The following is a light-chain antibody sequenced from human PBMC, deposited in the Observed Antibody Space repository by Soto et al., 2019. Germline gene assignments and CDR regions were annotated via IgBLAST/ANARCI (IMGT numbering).Light chain of an antibody. J-gene: IGLJ1*01. CDR2: EVS. CDR1: SSDVGGYNY. CDR3: SSYTGSSTLLV. V-gene: IGLV2-14*01. Sequence: QSALTQPASVSGSPGQSITISCTGTSSDVGGYNYVSWYQQHPGKAPKLKIYEVSNRPSGVSNRFSGSKSGNTASLTISGLQAEDEADYYCSSYTGSSTLLVFGTGTKLTVL.